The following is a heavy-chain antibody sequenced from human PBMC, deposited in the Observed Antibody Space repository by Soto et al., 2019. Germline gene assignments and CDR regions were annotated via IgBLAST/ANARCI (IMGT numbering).Heavy chain of an antibody. Sequence: ASVKVSCKVSGYTFFAHYINWVRQAPGQGPEWMGWIGTASGDTRYAQKFQGRVTMTTDTSTTTAYMELNNLRPDDTAVYYCGRGRRWQLGAFYRGKGTLVTVSS. D-gene: IGHD2-15*01. V-gene: IGHV1-18*01. CDR2: IGTASGDT. CDR1: GYTFFAHY. CDR3: GRGRRWQLGAFY. J-gene: IGHJ4*02.